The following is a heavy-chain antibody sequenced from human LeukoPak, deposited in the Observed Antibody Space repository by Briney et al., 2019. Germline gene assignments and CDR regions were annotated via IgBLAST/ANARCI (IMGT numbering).Heavy chain of an antibody. CDR2: ISGNGGST. CDR1: GFTFSNYS. V-gene: IGHV3-23*01. D-gene: IGHD2-2*01. Sequence: PGGSLRLSCAASGFTFSNYSLTWVRQAPGKGLKWVSGISGNGGSTSYADSVKGRFTISRDNSKNTLYLQMNSLRAEDTAVYYCAKDRSSSTSCSNYWGQGTLVTVSS. J-gene: IGHJ4*02. CDR3: AKDRSSSTSCSNY.